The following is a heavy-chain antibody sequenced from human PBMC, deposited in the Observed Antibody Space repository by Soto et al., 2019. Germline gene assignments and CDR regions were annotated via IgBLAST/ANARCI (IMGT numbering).Heavy chain of an antibody. V-gene: IGHV1-2*02. CDR3: ARRHGARSNVFRSAFPLDY. J-gene: IGHJ4*02. D-gene: IGHD2-21*01. CDR1: GYAFSAYY. Sequence: QVHLVQSGAEVKKPGASVKVSCQASGYAFSAYYIHWVRQAPGQGLEWMGWINPHTGDTNYTQIFQARVTLTTDTTTNTASMDLAGLTSADTAVYYCARRHGARSNVFRSAFPLDYWGQGTLVAVSS. CDR2: INPHTGDT.